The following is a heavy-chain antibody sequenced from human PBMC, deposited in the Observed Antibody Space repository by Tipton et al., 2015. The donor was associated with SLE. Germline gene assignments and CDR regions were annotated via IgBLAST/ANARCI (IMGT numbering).Heavy chain of an antibody. CDR1: GGSISSGSYY. V-gene: IGHV4-61*02. J-gene: IGHJ4*02. Sequence: SLTCTVSGGSISSGSYYWSWIRQPAGKGLEWIGRIYTSGSTNYNPSLKSRVTISVDTSKNQFSLKLSSVTAADTAVYYCAASGTVTSGWGQGTLVTVSS. CDR3: AASGTVTSG. CDR2: IYTSGST. D-gene: IGHD4-17*01.